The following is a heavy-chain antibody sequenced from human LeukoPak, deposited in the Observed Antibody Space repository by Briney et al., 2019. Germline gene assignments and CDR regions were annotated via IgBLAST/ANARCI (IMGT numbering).Heavy chain of an antibody. Sequence: GGSLRLSCATSGFTFSSYAMSWVRQAPGKGLEWVSAISGNGVSTYYADSVKGRITISRDNSKNTMYLQMNSLRAEDTAVFYCAKGSQKIDYWGQGTLVTVSS. CDR3: AKGSQKIDY. CDR2: ISGNGVST. J-gene: IGHJ4*02. CDR1: GFTFSSYA. V-gene: IGHV3-23*01.